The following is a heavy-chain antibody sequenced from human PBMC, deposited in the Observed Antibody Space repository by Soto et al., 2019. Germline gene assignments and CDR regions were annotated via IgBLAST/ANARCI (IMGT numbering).Heavy chain of an antibody. CDR1: GFTFSIYA. J-gene: IGHJ4*02. D-gene: IGHD4-17*01. V-gene: IGHV3-30*18. CDR2: ISSDGSEK. Sequence: PGGSLRLSCAASGFTFSIYAMSWVRQAPGKGLGWVAVISSDGSEKYYLDSVRDRFTISRDNSKNTLYLQMNNLRPEDTAMYYCANSWTTLTTGFDFWGQGALVTVSS. CDR3: ANSWTTLTTGFDF.